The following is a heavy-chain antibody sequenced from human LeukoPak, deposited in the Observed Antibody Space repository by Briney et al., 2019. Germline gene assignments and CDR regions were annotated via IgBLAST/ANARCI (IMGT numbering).Heavy chain of an antibody. J-gene: IGHJ3*02. CDR3: ARPLDGYNYRSPIDAFDI. Sequence: SETLSLTCAIYGGSFSGHYWSWIRQAPGKGLEWIGEINHSGSTNYNPSLKSRVAISVDTSKNQFSLKLSSVTAADTAVYYCARPLDGYNYRSPIDAFDIWGQGTMVTVSS. CDR1: GGSFSGHY. CDR2: INHSGST. D-gene: IGHD5-24*01. V-gene: IGHV4-34*01.